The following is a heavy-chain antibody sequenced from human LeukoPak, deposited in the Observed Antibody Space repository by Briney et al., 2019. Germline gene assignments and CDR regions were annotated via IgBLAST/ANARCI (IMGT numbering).Heavy chain of an antibody. Sequence: PETLSLTCAVSGHSTSSGYYWGRIRQPPGKGLEWIGSIYHSGSTYYNPSLKSRVAMSVDTSTNQFSLKLTSVTAADTAVYYCARRRGSYYFDYWGQGTLVTVSS. J-gene: IGHJ4*02. CDR3: ARRRGSYYFDY. V-gene: IGHV4-38-2*01. CDR1: GHSTSSGYY. D-gene: IGHD3-10*01. CDR2: IYHSGST.